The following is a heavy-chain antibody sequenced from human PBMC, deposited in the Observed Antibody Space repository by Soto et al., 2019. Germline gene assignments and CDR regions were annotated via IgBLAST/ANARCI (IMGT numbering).Heavy chain of an antibody. D-gene: IGHD3-3*01. CDR3: ARDGQSTYYDFWSGYTNWFDP. J-gene: IGHJ5*02. CDR1: GYTFTSYY. Sequence: QVQLVQSGAEVKKPGASVKVSCKASGYTFTSYYMHWVRQAPGQGLEWMGIINPSGGSTSYAQKFQVRVTMTRDTSTSTVYMELSSLRSEDTAVYYCARDGQSTYYDFWSGYTNWFDPWGQGTLVTVSS. V-gene: IGHV1-46*01. CDR2: INPSGGST.